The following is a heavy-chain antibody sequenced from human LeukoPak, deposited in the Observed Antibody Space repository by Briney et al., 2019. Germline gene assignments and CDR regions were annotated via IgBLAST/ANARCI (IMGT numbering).Heavy chain of an antibody. D-gene: IGHD2-2*01. Sequence: SETLSLTCTVSGGSLSDYYWSWIRQPPGKGLEWIGYIYTSGSTNYNPSLKSRVTMSADTSKNQSSLQVTSVTAADTAVYYCARSRPAPKEFDYWGQGTLVSVSS. J-gene: IGHJ4*02. CDR3: ARSRPAPKEFDY. V-gene: IGHV4-4*09. CDR2: IYTSGST. CDR1: GGSLSDYY.